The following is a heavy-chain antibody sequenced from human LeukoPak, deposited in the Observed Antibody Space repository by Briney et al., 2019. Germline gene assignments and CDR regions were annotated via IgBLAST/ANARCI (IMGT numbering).Heavy chain of an antibody. CDR1: GYTFTSYY. CDR3: ARAVAGTWWFDP. CDR2: INPSGGST. D-gene: IGHD6-19*01. V-gene: IGHV1-46*01. J-gene: IGHJ5*02. Sequence: ASVKVSCKASGYTFTSYYMHWVRQAAGQGGEWMGLINPSGGSTSYAQKFQGRVTMTRDTSTSTVYMELSSLRSEDTAVYYCARAVAGTWWFDPWGQGALVTVSS.